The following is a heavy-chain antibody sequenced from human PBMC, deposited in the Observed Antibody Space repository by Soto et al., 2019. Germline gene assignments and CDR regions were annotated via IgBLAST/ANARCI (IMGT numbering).Heavy chain of an antibody. CDR3: ARDLGGWFDP. J-gene: IGHJ5*02. CDR1: GGSISSYY. V-gene: IGHV4-59*01. Sequence: QVQLQESGPGLVKPSETLSLTCTVSGGSISSYYWSWIRQPPGKGLEWIGYIYYSWSTNYNPSLKSRVTISVDTSKNQFSLKLSSVTAADTAVYYCARDLGGWFDPWGQGTLVTVSS. D-gene: IGHD3-16*01. CDR2: IYYSWST.